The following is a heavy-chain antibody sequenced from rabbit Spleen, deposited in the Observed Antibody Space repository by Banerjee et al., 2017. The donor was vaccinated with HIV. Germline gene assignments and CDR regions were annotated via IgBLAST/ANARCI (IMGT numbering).Heavy chain of an antibody. Sequence: QEQLVESGGGLVQPGGSLKLTCTASGFSFSSSYWICWVRQAPGKGLEWIACIYAGSSGSTYYASWAKGRFTISKTSSTTVDLKMTSLTAADTATYFCARGGSNGYLYIELWGPGTLVTVS. V-gene: IGHV1S45*01. CDR2: IYAGSSGST. J-gene: IGHJ4*01. CDR3: ARGGSNGYLYIEL. CDR1: GFSFSSSYW. D-gene: IGHD1-1*01.